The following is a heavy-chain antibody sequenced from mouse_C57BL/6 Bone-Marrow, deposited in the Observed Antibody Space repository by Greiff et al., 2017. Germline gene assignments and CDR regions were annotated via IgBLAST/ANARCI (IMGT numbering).Heavy chain of an antibody. Sequence: VKLMESGPGLVQPSPCLSISCTASGFSLTSYCVHWVRQSPGKGLEWLGVIWSGGSTDYNAAFISRLITSKDNSKCQVFFKMNSLQADDTAIYYCARDYYGSSPFAYWGQGTLVTVSA. CDR1: GFSLTSYC. V-gene: IGHV2-2*01. CDR3: ARDYYGSSPFAY. J-gene: IGHJ3*01. CDR2: IWSGGST. D-gene: IGHD1-1*01.